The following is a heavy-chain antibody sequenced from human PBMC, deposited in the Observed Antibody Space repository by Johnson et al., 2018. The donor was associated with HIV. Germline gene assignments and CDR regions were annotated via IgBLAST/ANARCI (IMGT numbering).Heavy chain of an antibody. J-gene: IGHJ3*02. CDR3: ARDGRIEGTFDI. D-gene: IGHD2-15*01. CDR2: INWNGGST. V-gene: IGHV3-20*04. CDR1: GFTFDEYG. Sequence: VQLVESGGGVVRPGGSLRLSCAASGFTFDEYGLSWVRQVPGKGLEWVSGINWNGGSTNYADSVKGRFTISRDNAKNSLYFQMNSLRAEETAVYYCARDGRIEGTFDIWGQGTMVTVSA.